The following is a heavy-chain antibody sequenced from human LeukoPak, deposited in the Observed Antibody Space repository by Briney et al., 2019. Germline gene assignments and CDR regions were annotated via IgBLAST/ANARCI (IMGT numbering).Heavy chain of an antibody. J-gene: IGHJ4*02. D-gene: IGHD4-17*01. CDR1: GFTFSSYG. CDR2: IRYDGSNK. V-gene: IGHV3-30*02. Sequence: PGGSLRLSCAAPGFTFSSYGMHWVRQAPGKGLEWVAFIRYDGSNKYYADSVKGRFTISRDNSKNMLYLQMNSLRVEDTALYYCAKTTTMTTTPDYWGQGTLVTVSS. CDR3: AKTTTMTTTPDY.